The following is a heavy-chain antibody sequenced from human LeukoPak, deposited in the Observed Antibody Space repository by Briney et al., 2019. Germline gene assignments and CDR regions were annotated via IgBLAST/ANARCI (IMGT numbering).Heavy chain of an antibody. V-gene: IGHV4-31*03. D-gene: IGHD2-2*02. CDR3: ARGDQQYCSSTSCYTPEGAFDI. CDR1: GGSISSGGYY. Sequence: SETLSLTCTVSGGSISSGGYYWSWIRQHPGKGLEWIGYIYYSGSTYYNPSLKSRVTISVDTSKNQFSLKLSSVTAADTAVYYCARGDQQYCSSTSCYTPEGAFDIWGQGTMVTVSS. CDR2: IYYSGST. J-gene: IGHJ3*02.